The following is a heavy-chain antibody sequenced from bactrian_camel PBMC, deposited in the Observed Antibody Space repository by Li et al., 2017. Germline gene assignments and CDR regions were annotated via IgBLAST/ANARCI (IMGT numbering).Heavy chain of an antibody. CDR2: ILPSGRNT. J-gene: IGHJ4*01. CDR1: GYRNQRNC. V-gene: IGHV3-3*01. D-gene: IGHD5*01. Sequence: HVQLVESGGGSVQAGGSLTLSCVVSGYRNQRNCVGWFRQPPGMEREGVARILPSGRNTDYADSVKGRFTISQDAAKNTVNLQMNRLTTDDTAVYYCAAGLFADFGLGLGTQVTVS.